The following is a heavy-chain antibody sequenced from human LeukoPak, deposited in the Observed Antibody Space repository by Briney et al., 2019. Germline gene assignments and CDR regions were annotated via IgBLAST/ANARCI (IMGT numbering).Heavy chain of an antibody. CDR2: IHYSGTT. J-gene: IGHJ4*02. CDR3: ARDRRYRSGDNYYLHYFDS. Sequence: SETLSLTCSVSGGSINNYYWSWIRRSTGQGLEWIGYIHYSGTTNYNPSFKGRLTISVDTSRDQFSLKLNSVTAADTAIYYCARDRRYRSGDNYYLHYFDSWGQGTLVTVSS. V-gene: IGHV4-59*01. D-gene: IGHD2-15*01. CDR1: GGSINNYY.